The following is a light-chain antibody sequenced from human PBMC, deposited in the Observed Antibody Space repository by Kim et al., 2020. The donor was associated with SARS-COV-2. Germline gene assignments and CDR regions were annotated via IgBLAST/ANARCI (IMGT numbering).Light chain of an antibody. Sequence: LSVSPGERAPTACRASQSVTSNLAWYQKKPGQSPRLLISGASTRATGIPARFSGSGSGTEFTLTISSLQSEDFAVYYCQQYENWYSFGQGTKLEI. V-gene: IGKV3-15*01. J-gene: IGKJ2*03. CDR2: GAS. CDR1: QSVTSN. CDR3: QQYENWYS.